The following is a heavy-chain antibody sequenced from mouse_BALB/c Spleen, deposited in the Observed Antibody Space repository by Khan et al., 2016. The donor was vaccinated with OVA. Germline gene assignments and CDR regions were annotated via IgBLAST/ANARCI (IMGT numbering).Heavy chain of an antibody. CDR2: VSTGGSYT. CDR1: GFTFSTYG. J-gene: IGHJ3*01. D-gene: IGHD1-1*01. V-gene: IGHV5-6*01. Sequence: EVELVESGGDLVKPGGSLKLSCAASGFTFSTYGMSWVRQTPDNRLEWVATVSTGGSYTYYPDSVKGRFTISRDNAKDTLYLQMNSLKSEDTAMFYVARLAYYYDSEGFAYWGQGTLVTVSA. CDR3: ARLAYYYDSEGFAY.